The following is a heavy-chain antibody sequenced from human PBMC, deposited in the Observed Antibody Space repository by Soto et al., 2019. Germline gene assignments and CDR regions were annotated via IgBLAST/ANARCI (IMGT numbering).Heavy chain of an antibody. CDR2: ISSSSSYI. V-gene: IGHV3-21*01. CDR1: GFTFSSYS. J-gene: IGHJ6*03. D-gene: IGHD3-3*01. CDR3: ARDQSGYYYYMDV. Sequence: GGSLRLSCAASGFTFSSYSMNWVRQAPGKGLEWVSSISSSSSYIYYADSVKGRFTISRDNAKNSLYLQMNSLRAEDTAVYYCARDQSGYYYYMDVWGKGTTVTVSS.